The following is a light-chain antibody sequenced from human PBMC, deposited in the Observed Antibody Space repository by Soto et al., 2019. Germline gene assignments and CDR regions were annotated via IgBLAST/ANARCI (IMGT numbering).Light chain of an antibody. V-gene: IGKV3-15*01. CDR1: QSVSSN. Sequence: EIMMTQSPSTLSVSPGERATLSCRASQSVSSNLAWYQQKPGQAPRLLIYGASTRATGIPARFSGSGSGTEFTLTISSLQSEDFAVYYCQHYHGWPITFGQGTRLEIK. CDR3: QHYHGWPIT. J-gene: IGKJ5*01. CDR2: GAS.